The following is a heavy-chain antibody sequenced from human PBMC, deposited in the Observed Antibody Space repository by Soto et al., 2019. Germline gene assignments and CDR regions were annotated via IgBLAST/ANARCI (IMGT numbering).Heavy chain of an antibody. CDR1: GGSISSGGYS. V-gene: IGHV4-30-2*01. J-gene: IGHJ4*02. Sequence: PSETLSLTCAVSGGSISSGGYSWSWTRQPPGKGLEWIGYIYHSGSTYYNPSLKSRVTISVDRSKNQFSLKLSSVTAADTAVYYCARSMTTVTTNDYWGQGSLVTVSS. D-gene: IGHD4-17*01. CDR3: ARSMTTVTTNDY. CDR2: IYHSGST.